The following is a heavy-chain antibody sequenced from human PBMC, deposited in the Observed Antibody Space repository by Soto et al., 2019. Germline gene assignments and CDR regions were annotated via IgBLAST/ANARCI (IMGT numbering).Heavy chain of an antibody. Sequence: QVQLVESGGGVVQPGRSLRLSCAASGFTFSNYDMHWVRQAPGEGLEWVAVLSFDGTSKNYADSVKGRFTISRDNSKNTLFLQMNSLRTEDTAVYFCAKDFYTVRVPAAPRPHYFDFWGPGTLVTVS. D-gene: IGHD2-2*01. J-gene: IGHJ4*02. V-gene: IGHV3-30*18. CDR3: AKDFYTVRVPAAPRPHYFDF. CDR2: LSFDGTSK. CDR1: GFTFSNYD.